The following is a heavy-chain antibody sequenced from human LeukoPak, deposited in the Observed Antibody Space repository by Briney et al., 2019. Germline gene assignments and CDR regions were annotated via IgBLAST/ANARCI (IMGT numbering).Heavy chain of an antibody. Sequence: ASVKVSCKASGYTFTGYYMHWVRQAPGQGLEWMGRINPNSGGTNYAQKFQGRVTMTRDTSISTAYVELSRLRSDETAVYYCSRLLAVGVEPRLAYGGKGTLVTVSP. CDR1: GYTFTGYY. V-gene: IGHV1-2*06. CDR2: INPNSGGT. J-gene: IGHJ4*02. D-gene: IGHD1-14*01. CDR3: SRLLAVGVEPRLAY.